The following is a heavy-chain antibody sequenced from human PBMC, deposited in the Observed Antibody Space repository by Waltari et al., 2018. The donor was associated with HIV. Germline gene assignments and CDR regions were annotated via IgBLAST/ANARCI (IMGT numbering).Heavy chain of an antibody. V-gene: IGHV1-69*12. J-gene: IGHJ4*02. D-gene: IGHD1-26*01. CDR1: GGTFSSYA. CDR2: SIPIFGTA. CDR3: ARVSGSYLLYYYFDS. Sequence: QVQLVQSGAEVKKPGSSVKVSCKASGGTFSSYAINWVRQAPGQGLEWRGVSIPIFGTADYAQKFQGRVTITADESTTTAYMELSSLRSDDTAVYYCARVSGSYLLYYYFDSWGQGTLVTVSS.